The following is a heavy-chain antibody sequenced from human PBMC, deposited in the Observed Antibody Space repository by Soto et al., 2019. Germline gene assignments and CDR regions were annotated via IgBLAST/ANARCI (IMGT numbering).Heavy chain of an antibody. CDR1: GYTFTSYG. V-gene: IGHV1-18*01. CDR2: ISADNGNT. D-gene: IGHD2-15*01. J-gene: IGHJ4*02. CDR3: ARDYKPLGSGGARFDY. Sequence: QVQLVQSGAEVKKPWASVKVSCKASGYTFTSYGISWVRQAPGQGLEWMGWISADNGNTNYAQKLQGRVTMTTDTSTSTAYMELRGLRSDDRVVYCCARDYKPLGSGGARFDYWGQGTLVTLSS.